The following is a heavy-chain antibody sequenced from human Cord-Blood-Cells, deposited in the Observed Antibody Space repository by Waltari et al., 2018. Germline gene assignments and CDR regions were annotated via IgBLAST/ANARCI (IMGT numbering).Heavy chain of an antibody. V-gene: IGHV4-38-2*02. Sequence: QVQLQESGPGLVKPSETLSLTCAVSGYSISSGYYWGWIRQPPGKGLEWIGSIYHSGSTYYNPSLKSRVTISVDTSKDQFSLKLSSVTAADTAVYYCARDLRGSSYYYGMDVWGQGTTVTVSS. D-gene: IGHD3-16*01. CDR1: GYSISSGYY. J-gene: IGHJ6*02. CDR3: ARDLRGSSYYYGMDV. CDR2: IYHSGST.